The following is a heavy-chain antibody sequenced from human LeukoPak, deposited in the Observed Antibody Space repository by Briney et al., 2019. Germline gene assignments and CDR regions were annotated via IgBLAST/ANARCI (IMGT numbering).Heavy chain of an antibody. CDR2: IIPIFGTA. D-gene: IGHD3-22*01. Sequence: SVKVSCKASGGTFSSYAISWVRQAPGQGLEWMGGIIPIFGTANYAQKFQGRVTITTDGSTSTAYMELSSLRSEDTAVYYCASAQYYYDSSGYSFGWFDPWGQGTLVTVSS. V-gene: IGHV1-69*05. CDR1: GGTFSSYA. CDR3: ASAQYYYDSSGYSFGWFDP. J-gene: IGHJ5*02.